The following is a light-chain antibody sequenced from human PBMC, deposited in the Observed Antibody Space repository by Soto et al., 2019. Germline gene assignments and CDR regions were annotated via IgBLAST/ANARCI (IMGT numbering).Light chain of an antibody. V-gene: IGKV1-39*01. CDR3: QQTSSTPT. J-gene: IGKJ4*01. CDR2: AAS. CDR1: QSIRSY. Sequence: DIQLTQSPSSLSASVGDRVTITCRASQSIRSYLNWYQQKPGKAHKLLIYAASSLQTGVSSRFSGSGSGTDFTLTISNLQPEDFATYYCQQTSSTPTFGGGTKVDIK.